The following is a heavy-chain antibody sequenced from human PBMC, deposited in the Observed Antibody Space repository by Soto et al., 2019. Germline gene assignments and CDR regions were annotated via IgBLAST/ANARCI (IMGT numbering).Heavy chain of an antibody. CDR3: ARDHHYYGSGSYEYYYYYMDV. Sequence: GASVKVSCKASGGTFSSYTICWVRQAPGQGLEWMGRIIPILGIANYAQKFQGRVTITADKSTSTAYMELSSLRSEDTAVYYCARDHHYYGSGSYEYYYYYMDVWGKGTTVTVSS. CDR2: IIPILGIA. J-gene: IGHJ6*03. CDR1: GGTFSSYT. D-gene: IGHD3-10*01. V-gene: IGHV1-69*04.